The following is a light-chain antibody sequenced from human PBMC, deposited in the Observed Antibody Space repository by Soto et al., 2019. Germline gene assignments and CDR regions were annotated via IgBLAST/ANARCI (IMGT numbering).Light chain of an antibody. CDR2: DAS. V-gene: IGKV3-20*01. CDR3: QLYGASPKT. CDR1: QTVSTNY. Sequence: EIVLTQSPGTLSLSPGERATLSCRASQTVSTNYLAWYQQKPGQAPRLLIFDASTWASGIPDRFTGSGSGTDFTLTISSLEPEDFAVYYCQLYGASPKTFGEGTKVDIK. J-gene: IGKJ1*01.